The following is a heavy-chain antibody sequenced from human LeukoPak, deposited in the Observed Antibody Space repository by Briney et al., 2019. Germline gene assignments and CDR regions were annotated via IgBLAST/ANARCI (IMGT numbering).Heavy chain of an antibody. CDR2: IYTSGST. Sequence: TSETLSLTCTVSGGSISSYYWSWIRQPAGKGLEWIGRIYTSGSTNYNPSLKSRVTMSVDTSKNQFSLKLSSVTAADTAVYYCARDWPYYDFWSGYHQTNWFDPWGQGTRVTVSS. J-gene: IGHJ5*02. D-gene: IGHD3-3*01. V-gene: IGHV4-4*07. CDR3: ARDWPYYDFWSGYHQTNWFDP. CDR1: GGSISSYY.